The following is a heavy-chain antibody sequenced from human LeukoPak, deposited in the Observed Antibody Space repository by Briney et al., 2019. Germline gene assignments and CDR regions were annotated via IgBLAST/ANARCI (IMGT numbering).Heavy chain of an antibody. CDR1: GFTFSSFE. D-gene: IGHD6-6*01. CDR3: AKYGSSSLRGY. Sequence: PGGSLRLSCAASGFTFSSFEMNWVRQAPGKGLEWVAYISSSSTTIYYADSVKGRFTISRDNARNSLYLQMNSLRTEDTAVYYCAKYGSSSLRGYWGQGTLVTVSS. CDR2: ISSSSTTI. V-gene: IGHV3-48*01. J-gene: IGHJ4*02.